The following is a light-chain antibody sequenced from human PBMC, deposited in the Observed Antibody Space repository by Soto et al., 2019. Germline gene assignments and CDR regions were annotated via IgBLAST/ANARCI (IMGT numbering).Light chain of an antibody. CDR3: QQSYSTPRT. CDR1: QSISTY. Sequence: DIQMTQSPSSQSASVGDRVTITCRASQSISTYLSWYQQKSGKAPKLLIYEASSLQSGVPSRFSGSGSGTDFTLTISSLQPEDFATYYCQQSYSTPRTFGQGTKVDIK. J-gene: IGKJ1*01. CDR2: EAS. V-gene: IGKV1-39*01.